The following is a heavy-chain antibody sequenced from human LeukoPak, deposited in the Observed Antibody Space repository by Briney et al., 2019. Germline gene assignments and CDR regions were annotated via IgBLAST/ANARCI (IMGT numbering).Heavy chain of an antibody. D-gene: IGHD5-18*01. CDR2: FDPEDGET. CDR1: GYTLTELS. J-gene: IGHJ4*02. CDR3: ARWLNSYGKNYHDY. V-gene: IGHV1-24*01. Sequence: ASVTVSFTVSGYTLTELSMHWVRQAPGKGLEWMGGFDPEDGETIYAQKFQGRVTMTEDTSTDTAYMELSSLRSEDTAVYYCARWLNSYGKNYHDYWGQGTLVTVSS.